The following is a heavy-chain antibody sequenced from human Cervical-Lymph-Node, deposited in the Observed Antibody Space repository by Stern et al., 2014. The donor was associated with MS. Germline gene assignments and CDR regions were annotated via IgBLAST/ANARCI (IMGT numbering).Heavy chain of an antibody. V-gene: IGHV1-69*01. Sequence: VQLVESGAEVKKPGSSVKVSCNVSGGTFSSYTLNWVRKGPGEGLEWKGGIIPIFATTNSPQRFQGKVTITADGSTSTTYLEVSSLTSEDTAVYYCAREGIPGAGGTFDNWGQGTLVIVSS. CDR1: GGTFSSYT. D-gene: IGHD1-26*01. CDR3: AREGIPGAGGTFDN. CDR2: IIPIFATT. J-gene: IGHJ4*02.